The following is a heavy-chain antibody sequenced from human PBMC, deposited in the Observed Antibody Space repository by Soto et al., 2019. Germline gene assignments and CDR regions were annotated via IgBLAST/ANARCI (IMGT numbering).Heavy chain of an antibody. CDR3: VSDGDVCSGSDCFRHFKY. CDR2: IKEDGSAA. D-gene: IGHD5-12*01. CDR1: EFSISPYW. Sequence: GGSLRLSCVASEFSISPYWMSWVRQAPGKGLEWVANIKEDGSAARYVDSARDRFLISRDNTKNSLYLQMTNLRAEDTAIYYCVSDGDVCSGSDCFRHFKYWGRGTRVT. J-gene: IGHJ4*02. V-gene: IGHV3-7*03.